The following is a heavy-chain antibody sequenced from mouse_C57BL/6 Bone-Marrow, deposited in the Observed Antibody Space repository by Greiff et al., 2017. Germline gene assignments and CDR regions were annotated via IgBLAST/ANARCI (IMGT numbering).Heavy chain of an antibody. CDR3: ARGGYYDYEEGYFDV. D-gene: IGHD2-4*01. Sequence: EVKLMESGGGLVQPGGSLKLSCAASGFTFSDYGMAWVRQAPRKGPEWVAFISNLAYSIYYADTVTGRFTISRENAKNTLYLEMSSLRSEDTAMYYCARGGYYDYEEGYFDVWGTGTTVTVSS. CDR1: GFTFSDYG. V-gene: IGHV5-15*01. CDR2: ISNLAYSI. J-gene: IGHJ1*03.